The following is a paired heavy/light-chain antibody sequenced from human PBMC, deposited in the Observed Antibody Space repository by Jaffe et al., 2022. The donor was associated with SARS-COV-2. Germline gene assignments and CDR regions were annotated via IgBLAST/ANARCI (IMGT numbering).Light chain of an antibody. Sequence: QSALTQPPSASGSPGQSVTISCTGTSSDVGAHNSVSWFQQHPGKAPKVMIYEVSKRPSGVPDRFSGSKSGNTASLTVSGLQAEDEADYYCNSYAGTIYVFGTGTKVTVL. J-gene: IGLJ1*01. CDR1: SSDVGAHNS. CDR2: EVS. CDR3: NSYAGTIYV. V-gene: IGLV2-8*01.
Heavy chain of an antibody. CDR2: IHVGGSDI. V-gene: IGHV5-51*01. CDR1: GYSFTTYW. J-gene: IGHJ3*02. Sequence: VQLVQSGAEVKKPGESLKLSCETSGYSFTTYWIGWVRQMPGEGLEWMGIIHVGGSDIRYSPSFQGQVTISADKSINTAYLQWSSLEASDTAMYYCAGTPHGANTFHNWGQGTMVTVSS. D-gene: IGHD1-1*01. CDR3: AGTPHGANTFHN.